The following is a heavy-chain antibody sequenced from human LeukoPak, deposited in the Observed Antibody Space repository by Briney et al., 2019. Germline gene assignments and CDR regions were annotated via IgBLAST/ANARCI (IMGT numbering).Heavy chain of an antibody. V-gene: IGHV3-7*01. CDR2: IKQDGSEK. CDR1: GFTFSSYE. CDR3: ARVGLKLGGRYAFDI. J-gene: IGHJ3*02. D-gene: IGHD7-27*01. Sequence: GGSLRLSCAASGFTFSSYEMNWVRQAPGKGLEWVANIKQDGSEKYYVDSVKGRFTISRDNAKNSLYLQMNSLRAEDTAVYYCARVGLKLGGRYAFDIWGQGTMVTVSS.